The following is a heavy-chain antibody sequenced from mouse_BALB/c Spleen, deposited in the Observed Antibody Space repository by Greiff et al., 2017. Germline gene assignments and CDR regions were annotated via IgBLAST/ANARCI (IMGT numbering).Heavy chain of an antibody. Sequence: EVQRVESGGGLVKLGGSLKLSCAASGFTFSSYYMSWVRQTPEKRLELVAAINSNGGSTYYPDTVKGRFTISRDNAKNTLYLQMSSLKSEDTALYYCARRDGYDDYYAMDYWGQGTSVTVSS. V-gene: IGHV5-6-2*01. J-gene: IGHJ4*01. CDR1: GFTFSSYY. D-gene: IGHD2-2*01. CDR2: INSNGGST. CDR3: ARRDGYDDYYAMDY.